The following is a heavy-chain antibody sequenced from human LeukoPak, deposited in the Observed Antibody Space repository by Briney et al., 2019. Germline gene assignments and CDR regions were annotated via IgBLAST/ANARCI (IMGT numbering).Heavy chain of an antibody. Sequence: GGSLRLSCAASGFTFSDYYMSWIRQAPGKGLEWVSYISGSGSTIYYADSVKGRFTISRDNAKNSLYLQMNSLRAEDTAVYYCARTKYCTNGVCYTNYMDVWGKGTTVTVSS. J-gene: IGHJ6*03. D-gene: IGHD2-8*01. CDR3: ARTKYCTNGVCYTNYMDV. CDR2: ISGSGSTI. V-gene: IGHV3-11*04. CDR1: GFTFSDYY.